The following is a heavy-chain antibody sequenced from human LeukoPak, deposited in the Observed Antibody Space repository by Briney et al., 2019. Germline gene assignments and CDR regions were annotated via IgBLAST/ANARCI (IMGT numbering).Heavy chain of an antibody. V-gene: IGHV4-34*01. CDR2: INHSGST. CDR3: ARGPAAQYYYGSGSYSY. D-gene: IGHD3-10*01. CDR1: GGSFSGYY. Sequence: SETLSLTCAAYGGSFSGYYWSWIRQPPGKGLEWIGEINHSGSTNYNPSLKSRVTISVDTSKNQFSLKLSSVTAADTAVYYCARGPAAQYYYGSGSYSYWGQGTLVTVSS. J-gene: IGHJ4*02.